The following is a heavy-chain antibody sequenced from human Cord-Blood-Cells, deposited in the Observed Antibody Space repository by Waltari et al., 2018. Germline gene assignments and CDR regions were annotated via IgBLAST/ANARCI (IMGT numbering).Heavy chain of an antibody. CDR2: IKQDGSEK. CDR3: ARSCGGDCYFDY. D-gene: IGHD2-21*01. J-gene: IGHJ4*02. CDR1: GFSFSIYW. Sequence: EVQLVESGGGLVQPGGSLRLSGAASGFSFSIYWMSWVRQAPGKGVEWVANIKQDGSEKYYVDFVKGRFTISRDNAKNSLYLQMNSLRAEDTAVYYCARSCGGDCYFDYWGQGTLVTVYS. V-gene: IGHV3-7*01.